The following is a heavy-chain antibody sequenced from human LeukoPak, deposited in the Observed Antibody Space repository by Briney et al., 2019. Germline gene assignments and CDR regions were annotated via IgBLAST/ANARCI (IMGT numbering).Heavy chain of an antibody. Sequence: GGSLRLSCAASGFTFSSYAMSWVRQAPGKGLEWVSSISSSSSYIYYADSVKGRFTISRDNAKNSLYLQMNSLRAEDTAVYYCARDGIWESSGYYYYWGQGSLVTVSS. CDR2: ISSSSSYI. D-gene: IGHD3-22*01. J-gene: IGHJ4*02. CDR3: ARDGIWESSGYYYY. CDR1: GFTFSSYA. V-gene: IGHV3-21*01.